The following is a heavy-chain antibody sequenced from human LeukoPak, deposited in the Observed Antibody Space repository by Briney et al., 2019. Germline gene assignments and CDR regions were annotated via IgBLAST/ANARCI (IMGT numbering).Heavy chain of an antibody. CDR2: IYYSGST. J-gene: IGHJ6*03. V-gene: IGHV4-39*07. D-gene: IGHD2-15*01. CDR1: GGSISSSSYY. CDR3: ARSVEGYCSGGSCYSYHYYMDV. Sequence: SETLSLTCTVSGGSISSSSYYWGWIRQPPGKGLEWIGSIYYSGSTNYNPSLKSRVTISVGTSKNQFSLKLSSVTAADTAVYYCARSVEGYCSGGSCYSYHYYMDVWGKGTTVTVSS.